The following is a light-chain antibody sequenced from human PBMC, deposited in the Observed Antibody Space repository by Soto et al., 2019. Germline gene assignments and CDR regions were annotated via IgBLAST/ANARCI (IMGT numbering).Light chain of an antibody. J-gene: IGLJ2*01. Sequence: QSVLTQSPSASASLGVSVTLTCTLSSGHSTYAIAWHQQQPDRGPRYLMTLNSDGSHTKADGIPYRFSGSSSGAARYLTITSLQSEDEADYYCQTWDTGTVVFGGGTKLTVL. CDR2: LNSDGSH. V-gene: IGLV4-69*01. CDR3: QTWDTGTVV. CDR1: SGHSTYA.